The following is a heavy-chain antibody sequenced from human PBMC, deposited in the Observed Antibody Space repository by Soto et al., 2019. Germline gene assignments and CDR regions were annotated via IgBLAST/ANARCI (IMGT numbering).Heavy chain of an antibody. J-gene: IGHJ6*02. D-gene: IGHD3-10*01. CDR3: ARVLVGLGAFGAEIYYYYGMDV. CDR1: GGSISSYY. V-gene: IGHV4-34*01. Sequence: SETLSLTCTVSGGSISSYYWSWIRQPPGKGLEWIGEINHSGSTNYNPSLKSRVTISVDTSKNQFSLKLSSVTAADTAVYYCARVLVGLGAFGAEIYYYYGMDVWGQGTTVTVSS. CDR2: INHSGST.